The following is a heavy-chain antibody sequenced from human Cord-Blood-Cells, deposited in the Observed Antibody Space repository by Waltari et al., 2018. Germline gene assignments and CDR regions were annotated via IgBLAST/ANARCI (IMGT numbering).Heavy chain of an antibody. CDR2: IYYSGST. D-gene: IGHD7-27*01. CDR3: ARQSSGSGDFDY. Sequence: QVQLQESGPGLVKPSETLSLTCTVSGGSISSYYWSWIRQPPGKGLEWIGYIYYSGSTNYNPALKSRVTIAVDTSKNRVSLKLSSVTAADTAVYYCARQSSGSGDFDYWGQGTLVTVSS. J-gene: IGHJ4*02. CDR1: GGSISSYY. V-gene: IGHV4-59*08.